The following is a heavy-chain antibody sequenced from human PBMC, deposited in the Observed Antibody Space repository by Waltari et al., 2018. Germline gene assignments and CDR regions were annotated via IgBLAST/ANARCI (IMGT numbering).Heavy chain of an antibody. J-gene: IGHJ4*02. CDR1: GGSLSPDH. Sequence: QVPLQESGPGLVQPSATLSLTCSVSGGSLSPDHWSWIRQPAGKGLEWIGRIYRSGSTNYNPSLKSRVTMSVDTSKNQFSLKLTSVTAADTAVYFCARSESSTWASFDYWGQGTLVTVSS. V-gene: IGHV4-4*07. CDR2: IYRSGST. D-gene: IGHD6-13*01. CDR3: ARSESSTWASFDY.